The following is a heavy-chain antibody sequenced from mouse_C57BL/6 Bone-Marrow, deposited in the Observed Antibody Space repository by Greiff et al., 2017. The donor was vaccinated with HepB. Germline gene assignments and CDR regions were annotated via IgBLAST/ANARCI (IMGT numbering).Heavy chain of an antibody. V-gene: IGHV1-39*01. Sequence: EVKLQESGPELVKPGASVKISCKASGYSFTDYNMNWVKQSNGKSLEWIGVINPNYGTTSYNQKFKGKATLTVDQSSSTAYMQLNSLTSEDSAVYYCAHYYGSSSAMDYWGQGTSVTVSS. CDR1: GYSFTDYN. J-gene: IGHJ4*01. D-gene: IGHD1-1*01. CDR2: INPNYGTT. CDR3: AHYYGSSSAMDY.